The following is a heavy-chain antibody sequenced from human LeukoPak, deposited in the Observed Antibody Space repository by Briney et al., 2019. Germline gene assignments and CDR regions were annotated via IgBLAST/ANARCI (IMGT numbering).Heavy chain of an antibody. J-gene: IGHJ3*02. D-gene: IGHD3-22*01. CDR3: ARDRGYYDTSGYYGDAFDI. CDR1: GYSISNGYY. Sequence: SETLSLTCTVSGYSISNGYYWGWIRQPPGKGLEWIGYIYYSGSTNYNPSLKSRVTISVDTSKNQFSLKLSSVTAADTAVYYCARDRGYYDTSGYYGDAFDIWGQGTKVTVSS. CDR2: IYYSGST. V-gene: IGHV4-38-2*02.